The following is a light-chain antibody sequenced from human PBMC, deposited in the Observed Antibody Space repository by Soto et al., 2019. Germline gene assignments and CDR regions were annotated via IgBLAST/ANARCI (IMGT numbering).Light chain of an antibody. CDR2: RNN. V-gene: IGLV1-47*01. CDR3: AAWDDSLSVPYV. J-gene: IGLJ1*01. CDR1: SSNIRSNY. Sequence: QSVLTRPPSASGTPGQRVTISCSGSSSNIRSNYVYWYQQLPGTAPKLLIYRNNQRPSGVPDRFSGSKSGTSASLAISGLRSEDEADYYCAAWDDSLSVPYVFGTGTKVTVL.